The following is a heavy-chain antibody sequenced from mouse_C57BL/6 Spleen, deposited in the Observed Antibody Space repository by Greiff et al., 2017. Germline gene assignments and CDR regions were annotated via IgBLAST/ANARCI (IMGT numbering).Heavy chain of an antibody. CDR2: IDPETGGT. J-gene: IGHJ2*01. CDR1: GYTFTDYE. Sequence: QVHVKQSGAELVRPGASVTLSCKASGYTFTDYEMHWVKQTPVHGLEWIGAIDPETGGTAYNQKFKGKAILTADKSSSTAYMELRSLTSEDSAVYYCTRLDGYFDYWGQGTTLTVSS. V-gene: IGHV1-15*01. D-gene: IGHD2-3*01. CDR3: TRLDGYFDY.